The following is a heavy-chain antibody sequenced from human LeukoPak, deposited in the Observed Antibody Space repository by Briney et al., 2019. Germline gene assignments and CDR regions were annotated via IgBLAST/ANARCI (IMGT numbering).Heavy chain of an antibody. J-gene: IGHJ6*02. CDR3: AKYVSAKGPPYALDV. CDR1: EFTFSSYA. Sequence: GGSLRLSCAASEFTFSSYAMQWVRQAPGKGLEWDSGISASGGSTWYADSVKGRFTISRDNSKNTMYLQMNSLRAEDTAVYYCAKYVSAKGPPYALDVWGQGTTVTVSS. V-gene: IGHV3-23*01. D-gene: IGHD2/OR15-2a*01. CDR2: ISASGGST.